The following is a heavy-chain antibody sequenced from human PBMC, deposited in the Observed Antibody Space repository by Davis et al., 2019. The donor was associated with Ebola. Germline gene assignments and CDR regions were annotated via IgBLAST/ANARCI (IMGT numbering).Heavy chain of an antibody. V-gene: IGHV4-34*01. Sequence: SQTLSLTCAVYGGSFSGYYWSWIRQPPGKGLEWIGEINHSGSTNYNPSLKSRVTISVDTSKNQFSLKLSSVTAADTAVYYCARGGGSYYMDVWGKGTTVTVSS. CDR1: GGSFSGYY. CDR2: INHSGST. D-gene: IGHD1-26*01. J-gene: IGHJ6*03. CDR3: ARGGGSYYMDV.